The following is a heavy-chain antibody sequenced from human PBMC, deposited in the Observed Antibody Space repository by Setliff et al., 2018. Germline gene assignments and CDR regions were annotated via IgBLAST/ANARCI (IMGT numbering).Heavy chain of an antibody. D-gene: IGHD2-2*02. CDR2: IYHSGST. J-gene: IGHJ6*02. CDR1: GYSISSGYY. Sequence: SSETLSLTCAVSGYSISSGYYWGWIRQPPGKGLEWIGSIYHSGSTYYNPSLKSRVTISXXXXXXXXXXXXXXXXXXXXXXXXXXXXXXXRLPSDCSSTSCYRLARYYYYGMDVWGQGTTVTVSS. CDR3: XXXXXXRLPSDCSSTSCYRLARYYYYGMDV. V-gene: IGHV4-38-2*01.